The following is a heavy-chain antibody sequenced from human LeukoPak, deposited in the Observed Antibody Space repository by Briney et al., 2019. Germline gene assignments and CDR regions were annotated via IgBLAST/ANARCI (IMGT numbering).Heavy chain of an antibody. CDR3: ARERYDSSGYYSNY. D-gene: IGHD3-22*01. V-gene: IGHV3-66*01. CDR1: GFTVSSNY. Sequence: GGSLRLSCAASGFTVSSNYMSWVRQAPGKGLEWVSVIYSGGSTYYADSVKGRFTISRDNSKNTLYLQMNSLRAEDTAVYYCARERYDSSGYYSNYWGQGTLVTVSS. CDR2: IYSGGST. J-gene: IGHJ4*02.